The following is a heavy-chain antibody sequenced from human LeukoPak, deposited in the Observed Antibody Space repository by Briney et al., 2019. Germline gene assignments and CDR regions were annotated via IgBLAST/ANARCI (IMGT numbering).Heavy chain of an antibody. CDR3: ARVGATLGHDY. J-gene: IGHJ4*02. CDR1: GGSTSSSSYY. D-gene: IGHD1-26*01. CDR2: IYYSGCT. Sequence: SETLSLTCTVSGGSTSSSSYYWGWIRQPPGKGLEWIGSIYYSGCTYYNPSLKSRVTISVDTSKNQFSLKLSSVTAADTAVYYCARVGATLGHDYWGQGTLVTVSS. V-gene: IGHV4-39*07.